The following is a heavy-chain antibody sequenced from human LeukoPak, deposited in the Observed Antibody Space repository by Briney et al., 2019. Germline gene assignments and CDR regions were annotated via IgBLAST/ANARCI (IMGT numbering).Heavy chain of an antibody. CDR2: ISYDGSNK. V-gene: IGHV3-30*18. D-gene: IGHD5-12*01. CDR1: GFTFSSYG. CDR3: AKDILRGYSGYDYGTYFDY. J-gene: IGHJ4*02. Sequence: GRSLRLSCAASGFTFSSYGMHWVRQAPGKGLEWVAVISYDGSNKYYADSVKGRFTISRDNSKNTLYLQMNSLRAEDTAVYYCAKDILRGYSGYDYGTYFDYWGQGALVTVSS.